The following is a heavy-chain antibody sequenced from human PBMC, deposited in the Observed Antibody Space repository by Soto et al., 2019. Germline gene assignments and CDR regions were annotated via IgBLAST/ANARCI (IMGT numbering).Heavy chain of an antibody. V-gene: IGHV1-2*04. D-gene: IGHD6-13*01. CDR3: ARAGWRGSSYGMDV. J-gene: IGHJ6*02. CDR2: INPNSGGT. CDR1: GYTFTGYD. Sequence: GASVKVSCKASGYTFTGYDMHWGRQAPGQGLEWMGWINPNSGGTNYAQKFQGWVTMTRDTSISTAYMELSRLRSDDTAVYYCARAGWRGSSYGMDVWGQGTTVTVSS.